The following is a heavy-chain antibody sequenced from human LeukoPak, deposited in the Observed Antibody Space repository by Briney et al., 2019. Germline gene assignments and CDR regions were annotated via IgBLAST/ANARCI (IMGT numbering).Heavy chain of an antibody. CDR3: ARGGVGYYYYYMDV. J-gene: IGHJ6*03. D-gene: IGHD3-16*01. Sequence: GGSLRLSCAASGFTFSSYGMHWVRQAPGKGLEWVAVISYDGSNKYYADSVKGRFTISRDNSKNTLYLQMNSLRAEDTAVYYCARGGVGYYYYYMDVWGKGTTVTVSS. V-gene: IGHV3-30*03. CDR1: GFTFSSYG. CDR2: ISYDGSNK.